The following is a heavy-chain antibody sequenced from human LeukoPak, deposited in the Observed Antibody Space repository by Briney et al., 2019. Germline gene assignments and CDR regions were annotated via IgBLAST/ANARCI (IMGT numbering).Heavy chain of an antibody. V-gene: IGHV3-7*01. J-gene: IGHJ4*02. CDR2: IKQDGSEK. Sequence: GGSLRLSCAASGFTFSSYWMSWVRQAPGKGLEWVANIKQDGSEKYNVDSVKGRFTISRDNAKNSLYLQMNSLRAEDTAVYYCARELHCGGACSGDYWGQGTLVTVSS. CDR1: GFTFSSYW. D-gene: IGHD2-21*02. CDR3: ARELHCGGACSGDY.